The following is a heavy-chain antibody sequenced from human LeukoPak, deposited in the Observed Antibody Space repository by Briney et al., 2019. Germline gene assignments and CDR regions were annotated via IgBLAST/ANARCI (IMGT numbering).Heavy chain of an antibody. CDR2: IYHSGST. V-gene: IGHV4-38-2*02. D-gene: IGHD3-3*01. CDR1: GYSISSGYY. Sequence: PSQTLSLTCTVSGYSISSGYYWGWIRQPPGKGLEWIGSIYHSGSTYYNPSLKSRVTISVDTSKNQFSLKLSSVTAADTAVYYCARDRHDFWSGFNWFDPWGQGTLVTVSS. J-gene: IGHJ5*02. CDR3: ARDRHDFWSGFNWFDP.